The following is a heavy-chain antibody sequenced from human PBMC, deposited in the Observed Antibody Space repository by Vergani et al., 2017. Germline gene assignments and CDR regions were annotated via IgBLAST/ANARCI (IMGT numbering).Heavy chain of an antibody. Sequence: QVQLVQSGVEVKKPGASVKVSCKASGYTFTGYYMHWVRQAPGPGVGWMGWINPSSGGTNYAQKCQGWVTMTRDTSISTSYMELSSLRSEATAGDYCARGPMVSGRSCYCEYWGQGTLVTVSS. CDR2: INPSSGGT. D-gene: IGHD2-15*01. V-gene: IGHV1-2*04. CDR1: GYTFTGYY. CDR3: ARGPMVSGRSCYCEY. J-gene: IGHJ4*02.